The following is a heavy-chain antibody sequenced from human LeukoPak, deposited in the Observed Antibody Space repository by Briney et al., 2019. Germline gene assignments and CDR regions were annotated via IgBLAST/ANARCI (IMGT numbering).Heavy chain of an antibody. V-gene: IGHV4-61*02. CDR3: ARWPVTNLAFDV. CDR1: GGSISSGSYY. D-gene: IGHD4-17*01. J-gene: IGHJ3*01. Sequence: SETLSLTCTVSGGSISSGSYYWSWIWQPAGKGLEWIGRIYTSGSTNYNPSLRSRVTISVDTSKNQFSLKLSSVTAADMAVYFCARWPVTNLAFDVWGQGTMVTVSS. CDR2: IYTSGST.